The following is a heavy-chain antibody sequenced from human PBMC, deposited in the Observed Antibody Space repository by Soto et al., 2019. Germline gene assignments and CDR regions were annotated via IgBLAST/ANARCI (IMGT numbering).Heavy chain of an antibody. CDR3: TRVGGYYGDYPNFDY. CDR1: GGSIRSYY. Sequence: SETLSLTCTVYGGSIRSYYWSWIRQPPGKGREWIGNIYYSGSTNYNPARKSRGTMSVDMSKNQVSLKLSSVTAADTAVYYCTRVGGYYGDYPNFDYWGQGALVTVSS. V-gene: IGHV4-59*01. CDR2: IYYSGST. J-gene: IGHJ4*02. D-gene: IGHD4-17*01.